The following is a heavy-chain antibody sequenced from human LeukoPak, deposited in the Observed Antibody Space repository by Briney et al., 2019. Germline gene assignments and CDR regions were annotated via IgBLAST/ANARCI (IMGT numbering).Heavy chain of an antibody. V-gene: IGHV4-61*09. D-gene: IGHD6-13*01. Sequence: PSETLSLTCSVSGGSIGSGSYYWSWVRQPAGKGLEWIGHIYTSGSTNYNPSLKSRVIISVDTSKNQFSLEVSSVTAADTAVYYCTRDRSIAVAGIRIASIIYYYYMDVWGKGTTVTVSS. CDR2: IYTSGST. J-gene: IGHJ6*03. CDR3: TRDRSIAVAGIRIASIIYYYYMDV. CDR1: GGSIGSGSYY.